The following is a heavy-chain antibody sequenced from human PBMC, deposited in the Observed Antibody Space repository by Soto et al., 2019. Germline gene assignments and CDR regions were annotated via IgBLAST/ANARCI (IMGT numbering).Heavy chain of an antibody. CDR2: IYYSGST. D-gene: IGHD6-19*01. V-gene: IGHV4-61*08. CDR1: GGSISSGDYY. J-gene: IGHJ3*02. CDR3: ARREGAVAVSSAFDI. Sequence: SETLSLTCTVSGGSISSGDYYWSWIRQPPGKGLEWIGYIYYSGSTNYNPSLKSRVTISVDTSKNQFSLKLSSVTAADTAVYYCARREGAVAVSSAFDIWGQGTMVTVSS.